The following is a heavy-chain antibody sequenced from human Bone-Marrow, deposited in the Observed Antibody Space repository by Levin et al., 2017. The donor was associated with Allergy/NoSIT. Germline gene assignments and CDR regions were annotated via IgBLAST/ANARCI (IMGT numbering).Heavy chain of an antibody. CDR2: ISDSSSSI. J-gene: IGHJ6*02. Sequence: GGSLRLSCAASGFTFSNSSMNWVRQAPGKGLEWVSYISDSSSSIFYADSVKGRFTISRDNAKNSLFLQMNSLRDEDTAVYYCARDCTPLSYSSTWYYYYGMDVWGQGTTVTVSS. CDR1: GFTFSNSS. D-gene: IGHD6-13*01. CDR3: ARDCTPLSYSSTWYYYYGMDV. V-gene: IGHV3-48*02.